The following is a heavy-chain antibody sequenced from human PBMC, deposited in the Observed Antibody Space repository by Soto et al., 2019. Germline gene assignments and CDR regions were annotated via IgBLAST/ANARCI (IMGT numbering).Heavy chain of an antibody. CDR3: AMSKAYVLMVYACPGWFDP. CDR1: GGTFSSYA. J-gene: IGHJ5*02. D-gene: IGHD2-8*01. Sequence: QVQLVQSGAEVKKPGSSVKVSCKASGGTFSSYAISWVRQAPGQGLEWMGGIIPIFGTANYAQKFQGRVTITADESTSTAYMELSSLRSEDTDVYYCAMSKAYVLMVYACPGWFDPWGQGTLVPVSS. CDR2: IIPIFGTA. V-gene: IGHV1-69*01.